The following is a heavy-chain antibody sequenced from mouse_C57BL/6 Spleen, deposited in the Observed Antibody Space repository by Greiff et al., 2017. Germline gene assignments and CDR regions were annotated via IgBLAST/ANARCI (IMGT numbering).Heavy chain of an antibody. V-gene: IGHV14-2*01. Sequence: EVQLQQSGAELVKPGASVKLSCTASGFNITDYYMHWVKQRTEQGLEWIGRIDPEDGETKYAPKFQGKATMTADTSSNTAYLQLSSLTSEDTAVYYWARSDLDYWGQGTTLTVSS. J-gene: IGHJ2*01. CDR3: ARSDLDY. CDR1: GFNITDYY. CDR2: IDPEDGET.